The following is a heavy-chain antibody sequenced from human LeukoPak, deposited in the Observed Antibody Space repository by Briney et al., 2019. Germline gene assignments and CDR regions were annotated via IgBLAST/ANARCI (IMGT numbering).Heavy chain of an antibody. V-gene: IGHV1-24*01. CDR3: ATGGTYYDILTGYTSFDY. J-gene: IGHJ4*02. CDR2: FDPEDGET. D-gene: IGHD3-9*01. CDR1: GYTLTELS. Sequence: ASVKVSCKVSGYTLTELSMHWVRQAPGKGLEWMGGFDPEDGETIYAQKFQGRVTMTEDTSTDTAYMELSSLRSEDTAVYYCATGGTYYDILTGYTSFDYWGQGTLVTVSS.